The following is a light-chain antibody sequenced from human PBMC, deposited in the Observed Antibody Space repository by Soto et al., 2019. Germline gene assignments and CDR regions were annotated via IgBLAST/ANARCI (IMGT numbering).Light chain of an antibody. V-gene: IGKV1-39*01. J-gene: IGKJ5*01. Sequence: EIQMTQSPASRSASVGDRVTITSRVSHSIISYLMWYQQKPGKAPPLLLYAASSLQSGVPSRFSGSGSGTDFTLTISSLQPEDFATYYCQPRYSTPRIPFGQGTRLAIK. CDR1: HSIISY. CDR3: QPRYSTPRIP. CDR2: AAS.